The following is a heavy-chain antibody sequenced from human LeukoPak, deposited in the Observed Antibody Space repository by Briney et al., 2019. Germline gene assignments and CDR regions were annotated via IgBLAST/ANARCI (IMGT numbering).Heavy chain of an antibody. V-gene: IGHV3-33*01. J-gene: IGHJ4*02. CDR1: GFTFSSYG. Sequence: GRSLRLSCAASGFTFSSYGMRWVRQAPGKGLEWVAVIWYDGSNKYYADSVKGRFTISRDNSKDTLYLQMNSLRAEDTAVYYCARGRPYYDFWSGSFQIDYWGQGTLVTVSS. CDR2: IWYDGSNK. D-gene: IGHD3-3*01. CDR3: ARGRPYYDFWSGSFQIDY.